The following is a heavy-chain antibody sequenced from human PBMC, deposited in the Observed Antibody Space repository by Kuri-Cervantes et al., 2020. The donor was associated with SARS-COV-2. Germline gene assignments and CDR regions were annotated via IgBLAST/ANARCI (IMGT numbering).Heavy chain of an antibody. D-gene: IGHD6-6*01. Sequence: SETLSLTGTVSGGSISSSRYVWGWTRQAPGKGLEGIGIIYYSGSTYYNPSLKSRVTISVDTSKNQFSLKLSSVTAADTTVYYCARHTIAARSDFDYWGQGTLVTVSS. V-gene: IGHV4-39*01. CDR1: GGSISSSRYV. J-gene: IGHJ4*02. CDR2: IYYSGST. CDR3: ARHTIAARSDFDY.